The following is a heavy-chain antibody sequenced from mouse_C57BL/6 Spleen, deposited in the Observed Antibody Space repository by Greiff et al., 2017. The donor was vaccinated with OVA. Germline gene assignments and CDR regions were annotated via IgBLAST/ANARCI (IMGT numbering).Heavy chain of an antibody. J-gene: IGHJ2*01. CDR2: INPNNGGT. Sequence: EVKVVESGPELVKPGASVKIPCKASGYTFTDYNMDWVKQSHGKSLEWIGDINPNNGGTIYNQKFKGKATLTVDKSSSTAYMELRSLTSEDTAVYYCARQAELGPFDYWGQGTTLTVSS. V-gene: IGHV1-18*01. CDR3: ARQAELGPFDY. D-gene: IGHD4-1*01. CDR1: GYTFTDYN.